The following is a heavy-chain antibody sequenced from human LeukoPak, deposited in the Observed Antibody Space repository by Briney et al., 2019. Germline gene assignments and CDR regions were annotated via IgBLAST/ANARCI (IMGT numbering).Heavy chain of an antibody. J-gene: IGHJ6*04. CDR2: IWYDGSNK. CDR3: ARDGENYGMDV. D-gene: IGHD3-10*01. CDR1: GFTFSSYG. Sequence: PGRSLRLSCAASGFTFSSYGMHWVRQAPGTGLEWVAVIWYDGSNKYYADSVKGRFTISRDNSKNTLYLQMNSLRAEDTAVYYCARDGENYGMDVWGKGTTVTVSS. V-gene: IGHV3-33*01.